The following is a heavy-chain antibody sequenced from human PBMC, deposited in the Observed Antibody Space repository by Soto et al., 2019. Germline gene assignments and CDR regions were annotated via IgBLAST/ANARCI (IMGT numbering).Heavy chain of an antibody. CDR2: ISSSSSYI. J-gene: IGHJ6*02. CDR1: GFTFSSYS. V-gene: IGHV3-21*01. Sequence: SGGSLRLSCAASGFTFSSYSMNWVRQAPGKGLEWVSSISSSSSYIYYADSVKGRFTISRDNAKNSLYLQMNSLRAEDTAVYYCARDRASIAAEYYYYGMDVWGQGTTVTVSS. D-gene: IGHD6-6*01. CDR3: ARDRASIAAEYYYYGMDV.